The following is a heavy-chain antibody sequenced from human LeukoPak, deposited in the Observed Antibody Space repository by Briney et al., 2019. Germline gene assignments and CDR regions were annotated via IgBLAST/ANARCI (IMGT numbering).Heavy chain of an antibody. J-gene: IGHJ3*02. CDR3: AVSAAGIGRAFDI. CDR2: ISYDGSNK. Sequence: GGSLRLSCAASGFTFSSYGMHWVRQAPGKGLEWVAVISYDGSNKYYADSVKGRFTISRDNSKNTLYLQMNSLRAEDTAVYYCAVSAAGIGRAFDIWGQGTMVTVSS. D-gene: IGHD6-13*01. V-gene: IGHV3-30*03. CDR1: GFTFSSYG.